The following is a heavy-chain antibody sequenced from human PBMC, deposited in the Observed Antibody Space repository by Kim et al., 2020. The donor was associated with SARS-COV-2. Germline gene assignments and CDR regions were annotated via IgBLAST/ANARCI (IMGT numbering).Heavy chain of an antibody. Sequence: SETLSLTCTVSGGSISSYYWSWIRQPPGKGLEWIGYIYYSGSTNYNPSLKSRVTISVDTSKNQFSLKLSSVTAADTAVYYCAREGGHTADILTNWFDPWGQGTLVTVSS. V-gene: IGHV4-59*01. CDR3: AREGGHTADILTNWFDP. CDR2: IYYSGST. CDR1: GGSISSYY. D-gene: IGHD3-9*01. J-gene: IGHJ5*02.